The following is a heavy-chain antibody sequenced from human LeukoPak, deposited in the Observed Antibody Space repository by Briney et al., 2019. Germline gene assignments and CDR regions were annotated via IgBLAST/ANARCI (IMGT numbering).Heavy chain of an antibody. CDR1: GGSISSDY. D-gene: IGHD6-13*01. V-gene: IGHV4-4*07. J-gene: IGHJ3*02. CDR3: ATSIAAAGWLEGAFDI. Sequence: SVTLSLTCTVSGGSISSDYWSWLRQSAVKGLEWIGRIYNTGSTNYIPSLKSRVTMSIDTSKNQFSLKVSSVTAADTAVYYCATSIAAAGWLEGAFDIWGQGTMVTVSS. CDR2: IYNTGST.